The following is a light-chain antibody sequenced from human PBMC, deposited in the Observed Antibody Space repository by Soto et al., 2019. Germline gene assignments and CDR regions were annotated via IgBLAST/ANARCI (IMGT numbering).Light chain of an antibody. Sequence: DIQMTQSPSTLSASVGDRVTITCRASQSISSRLAWYQQKPGKAPKLLIYKASSLESGVPSRFSGSGSGTEFTLTLSSLPHDDFATYYCQQYWTFGQGTKGEIK. V-gene: IGKV1-5*03. CDR2: KAS. CDR1: QSISSR. CDR3: QQYWT. J-gene: IGKJ1*01.